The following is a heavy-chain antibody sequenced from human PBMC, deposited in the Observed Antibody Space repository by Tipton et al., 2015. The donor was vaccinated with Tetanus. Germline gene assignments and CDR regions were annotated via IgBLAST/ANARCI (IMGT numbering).Heavy chain of an antibody. J-gene: IGHJ4*02. CDR1: GGSISSSSYY. V-gene: IGHV4-39*07. D-gene: IGHD6-13*01. CDR3: ARVGYSSSWYPRLHVWGSYRQRAELDY. Sequence: GLVKPSETLSLTCTVSGGSISSSSYYWGWIRQPPGKGLEWIGEINHSGSTNYNPSPKSRATISVDTSKNQFSLKLSSVTAADTAVYYCARVGYSSSWYPRLHVWGSYRQRAELDYWGQGTLVTVSS. CDR2: INHSGST.